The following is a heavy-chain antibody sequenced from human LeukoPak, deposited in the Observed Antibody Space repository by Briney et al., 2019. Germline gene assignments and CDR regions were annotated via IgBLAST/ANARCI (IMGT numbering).Heavy chain of an antibody. CDR2: IYHSGST. V-gene: IGHV4-4*02. CDR1: GGPISSSNW. CDR3: ARAPGGYCSSTSCSPFDY. Sequence: PSETLSLTCAVSGGPISSSNWWSWVRPPPGKGLEWIGEIYHSGSTNYNPSLKSRVTISVDKSKNQFSLKLSSVTAADTAVYYCARAPGGYCSSTSCSPFDYWGQGTLVTVSS. J-gene: IGHJ4*02. D-gene: IGHD2-2*01.